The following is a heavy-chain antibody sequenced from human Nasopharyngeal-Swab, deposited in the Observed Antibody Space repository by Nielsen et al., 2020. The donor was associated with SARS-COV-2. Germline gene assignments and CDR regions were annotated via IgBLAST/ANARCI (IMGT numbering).Heavy chain of an antibody. V-gene: IGHV4-34*01. CDR2: INHSGST. J-gene: IGHJ4*02. Sequence: SETLSLTCAVYGGSFSGYYWSWIRQPPGKGLEWIGEINHSGSTNYNPSLKSRVTISVDTSKNQFSLKLRSVSAADTAVYYCARDTGYSSSPYFDYWGQGTLVTVSS. CDR3: ARDTGYSSSPYFDY. D-gene: IGHD6-13*01. CDR1: GGSFSGYY.